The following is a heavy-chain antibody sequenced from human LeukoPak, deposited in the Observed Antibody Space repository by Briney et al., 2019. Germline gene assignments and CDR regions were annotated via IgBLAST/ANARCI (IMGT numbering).Heavy chain of an antibody. CDR3: ARDWYYDFWSGYWGHYYGMDV. Sequence: ASVKVSCKASGGTFSSYAISWVRQAPGQGLEWMGRINPNSGGTNYAQKFQGRVTMTRDTSISTAYMELSRLRSDDTAVYYCARDWYYDFWSGYWGHYYGMDVWGQGTTVTVSS. D-gene: IGHD3-3*01. CDR1: GGTFSSYA. CDR2: INPNSGGT. J-gene: IGHJ6*02. V-gene: IGHV1-2*06.